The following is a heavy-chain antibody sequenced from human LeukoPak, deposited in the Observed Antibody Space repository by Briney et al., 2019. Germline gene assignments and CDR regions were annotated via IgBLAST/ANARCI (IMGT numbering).Heavy chain of an antibody. D-gene: IGHD5-18*01. V-gene: IGHV3-49*03. CDR2: IRSKTFGGTT. CDR1: GFTFGTYA. Sequence: HSGGSLRLSCTSSGFTFGTYAVSWFRQAPGKGLEWVAFIRSKTFGGTTEYAASVEGRFTISRDDSKIIAYLQMNSLKTEDTAVYYCTRYSGRTDYWGQGTLATVSS. J-gene: IGHJ4*02. CDR3: TRYSGRTDY.